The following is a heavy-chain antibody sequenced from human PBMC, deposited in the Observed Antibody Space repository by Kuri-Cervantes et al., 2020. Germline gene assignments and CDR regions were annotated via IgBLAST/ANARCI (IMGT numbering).Heavy chain of an antibody. CDR3: ARDRALGYSLDY. V-gene: IGHV1-69*13. D-gene: IGHD6-13*01. CDR1: GGTFSSYA. CDR2: IIPIFGTA. J-gene: IGHJ4*02. Sequence: VKVSCKASGGTFSSYAISWVRQAPGQGLEWMGGIIPIFGTANYAQKFQGRVTITADESTSTAYMELRSLRSDDTAVYYCARDRALGYSLDYWGQGTLVTVSS.